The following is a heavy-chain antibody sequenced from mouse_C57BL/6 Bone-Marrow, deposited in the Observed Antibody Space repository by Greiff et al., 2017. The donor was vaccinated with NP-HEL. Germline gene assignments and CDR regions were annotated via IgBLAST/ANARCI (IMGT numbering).Heavy chain of an antibody. J-gene: IGHJ4*01. D-gene: IGHD1-1*01. CDR2: IWTGGGT. CDR1: GFSLTSYA. V-gene: IGHV2-9-1*01. Sequence: VQLKESGPGLVAPSQSLSITCTVSGFSLTSYAISWVRQPPGKGLEWLGVIWTGGGTNYNSALKSRLSISKDNSKSQVFLKMNSLQTDDTARYYCARIPLYYYGSSYYAMDYWGQGTSVTVSS. CDR3: ARIPLYYYGSSYYAMDY.